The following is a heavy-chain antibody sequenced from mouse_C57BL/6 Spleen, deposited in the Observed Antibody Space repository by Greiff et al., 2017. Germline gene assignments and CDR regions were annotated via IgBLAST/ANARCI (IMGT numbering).Heavy chain of an antibody. CDR3: ASRGAHYAMDY. Sequence: QVQLKQPGAELVKPGASVKMSCKASGYTFTSYWITWVKQRPGQGLEWIGDIYPGSGSTNYNEKFKSKATLTVDTSSSTAYMQLSSLTSEDSAVYYCASRGAHYAMDYWGQGTSVTVSS. V-gene: IGHV1-55*01. CDR1: GYTFTSYW. CDR2: IYPGSGST. J-gene: IGHJ4*01.